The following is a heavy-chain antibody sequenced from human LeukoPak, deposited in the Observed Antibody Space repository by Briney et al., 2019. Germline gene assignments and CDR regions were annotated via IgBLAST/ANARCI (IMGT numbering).Heavy chain of an antibody. CDR2: IKDDGSEK. J-gene: IGHJ3*02. V-gene: IGHV3-7*05. Sequence: GGSLRLSCAASGFTFSSYWMHWVRQAPGKGLEWVANIKDDGSEKDYVDSVKGRFTISRDNAKNSLYLQMNNLRAEDTAVYYCARLYRGVDAFDIWGQGTVVTVSS. CDR3: ARLYRGVDAFDI. D-gene: IGHD3-10*01. CDR1: GFTFSSYW.